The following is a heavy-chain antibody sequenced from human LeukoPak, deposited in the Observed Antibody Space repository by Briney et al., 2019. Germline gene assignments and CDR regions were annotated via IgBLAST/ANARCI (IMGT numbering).Heavy chain of an antibody. Sequence: GGSLRLSCAASEFTISDHYVDWVRQAPGKGLEWVGPTSNKADSYTTYYAASVKGRFTISRDDSKNLLYLQMKSLKAEDTAVYYCTRHYFSDWGQGTLVTVSS. CDR3: TRHYFSD. CDR2: TSNKADSYTT. D-gene: IGHD2-15*01. V-gene: IGHV3-72*01. CDR1: EFTISDHY. J-gene: IGHJ4*02.